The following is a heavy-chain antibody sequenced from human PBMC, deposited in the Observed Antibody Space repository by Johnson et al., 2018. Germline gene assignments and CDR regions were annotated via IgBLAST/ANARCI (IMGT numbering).Heavy chain of an antibody. CDR3: AGGLMITFGTDEYFQN. J-gene: IGHJ1*01. V-gene: IGHV1-69*12. CDR1: GGTFSSYA. D-gene: IGHD3-16*01. CDR2: IIPIFGTA. Sequence: QVQLVQSGAEVKKPGSSVKVSCKASGGTFSSYAISWVRQAPGQGLEWMGGIIPIFGTANYAQKFQGKVTITADESTSTAYMDLSSLRSEDTAVYYWAGGLMITFGTDEYFQNWGQGTLVTVSS.